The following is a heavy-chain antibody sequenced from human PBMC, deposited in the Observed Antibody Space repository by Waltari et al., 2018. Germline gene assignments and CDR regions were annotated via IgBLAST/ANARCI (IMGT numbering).Heavy chain of an antibody. J-gene: IGHJ4*02. Sequence: EVQLLESGGGLVQPGGSLRLSCAASGFTFSTYSMTWVRQVPGKGREWGSSMSGSAHGTYYADSVKGRFTMSRDNSKNTLYLQMNSLRAEDTALYYCATFKGDYWGRGTLVTVSS. CDR1: GFTFSTYS. V-gene: IGHV3-23*01. CDR3: ATFKGDY. CDR2: MSGSAHGT. D-gene: IGHD3-16*01.